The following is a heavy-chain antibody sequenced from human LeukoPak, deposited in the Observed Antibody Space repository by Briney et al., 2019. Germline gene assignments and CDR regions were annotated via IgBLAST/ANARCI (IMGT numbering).Heavy chain of an antibody. Sequence: PGGSLRLSCAASGFTFSDYYMTWIRQAPGKGLEWISYISGSGSTIYYADSVKGRFTISRDNGRNSLHLQMNNERAEDTAVYYCARVAMVTSPFHYWGQGTLVSVSS. CDR2: ISGSGSTI. D-gene: IGHD4-23*01. CDR1: GFTFSDYY. CDR3: ARVAMVTSPFHY. V-gene: IGHV3-11*01. J-gene: IGHJ4*02.